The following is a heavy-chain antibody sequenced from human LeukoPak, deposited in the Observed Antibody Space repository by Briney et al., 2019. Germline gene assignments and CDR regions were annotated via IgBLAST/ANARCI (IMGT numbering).Heavy chain of an antibody. CDR2: ISAYNGNI. Sequence: ASVKVSCKASGSTFNNYGISWVRQAPGQGLEWMGWISAYNGNIQYLRKFQGRVTMTTDTSTSTAYMEQRSLRSDDTAIYYCARDLAWGKSNLNKSHTAWLDPWGQGTLVTVSS. J-gene: IGHJ5*02. CDR3: ARDLAWGKSNLNKSHTAWLDP. CDR1: GSTFNNYG. V-gene: IGHV1-18*01. D-gene: IGHD3-16*01.